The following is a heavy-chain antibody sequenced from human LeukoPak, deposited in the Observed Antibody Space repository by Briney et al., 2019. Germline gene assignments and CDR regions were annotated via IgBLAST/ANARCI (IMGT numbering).Heavy chain of an antibody. J-gene: IGHJ4*02. Sequence: SGTLSLTCAVSGVSISSGHWWSWVRQPPGKGLEWIGEIYHSGSTNYHASLKSRVTISVDTSKNQFSLKLSSVTAADTAVYYCARTAAYYYDSSGYYLDYWGQGTLVTVSS. D-gene: IGHD3-22*01. V-gene: IGHV4-4*02. CDR3: ARTAAYYYDSSGYYLDY. CDR1: GVSISSGHW. CDR2: IYHSGST.